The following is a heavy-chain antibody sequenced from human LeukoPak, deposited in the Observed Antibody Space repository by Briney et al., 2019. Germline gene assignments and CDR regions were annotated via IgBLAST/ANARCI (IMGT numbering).Heavy chain of an antibody. CDR1: GGSISSYY. V-gene: IGHV4-59*08. D-gene: IGHD1-26*01. J-gene: IGHJ3*02. CDR3: ARHTLVGARNAFDI. Sequence: NSSETLSLTCNVSGGSISSYYWSWIRQPPGKGLEWIGYMYYSGNTNYNPSLKSRVTTSVDTSKNRFSLKLSSVTAADTAVYYCARHTLVGARNAFDIWGQGTMVTVSS. CDR2: MYYSGNT.